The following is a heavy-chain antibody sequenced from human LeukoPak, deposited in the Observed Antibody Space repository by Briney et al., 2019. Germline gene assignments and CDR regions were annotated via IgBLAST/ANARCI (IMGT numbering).Heavy chain of an antibody. CDR3: ARHTRSIAVAGTGLNYFDY. J-gene: IGHJ4*02. D-gene: IGHD6-19*01. Sequence: SETLSLTCAVSGYSISSGYYWGWIRQPPGKGLEWIGSIYHSGSTYYNPSLKSRVNISVDTSKNQFSLKLSSVTAADTAVYYCARHTRSIAVAGTGLNYFDYWGQGTLVTVSS. CDR1: GYSISSGYY. CDR2: IYHSGST. V-gene: IGHV4-38-2*01.